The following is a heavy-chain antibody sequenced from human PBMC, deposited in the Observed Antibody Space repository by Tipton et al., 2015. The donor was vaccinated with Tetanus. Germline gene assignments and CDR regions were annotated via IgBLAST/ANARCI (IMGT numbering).Heavy chain of an antibody. J-gene: IGHJ4*02. CDR1: GYTFTGYY. V-gene: IGHV1-2*02. CDR3: ARDGHPYCGGDCYLYPLDY. CDR2: INPHSGGT. D-gene: IGHD2-21*02. Sequence: QMQLVQSGAEVKKPGASVKVSCKASGYTFTGYYMHWVRQAPGQGLEWMGWINPHSGGTNYAQKFQGRVTMTRDTSISTAYMELSRLRSGDTAVYYRARDGHPYCGGDCYLYPLDYWGQGTLVTVSS.